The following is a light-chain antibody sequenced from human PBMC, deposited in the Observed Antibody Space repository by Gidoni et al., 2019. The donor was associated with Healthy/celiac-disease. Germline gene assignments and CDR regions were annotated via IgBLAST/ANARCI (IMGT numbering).Light chain of an antibody. V-gene: IGKV4-1*01. Sequence: DIVMTQSPDSLAVSLGERATINCKSSQSVLYSSNNKNYLAWYQQKPGQPPKLLIYWASTRESGVPDRFSGSGSGKDFTLTISSLQAEDVAVYYCQKYYSTPTFGQGTKLEIK. CDR1: QSVLYSSNNKNY. CDR3: QKYYSTPT. J-gene: IGKJ2*01. CDR2: WAS.